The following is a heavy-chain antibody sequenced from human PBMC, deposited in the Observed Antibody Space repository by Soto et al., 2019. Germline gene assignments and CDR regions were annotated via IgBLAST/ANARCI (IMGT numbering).Heavy chain of an antibody. CDR3: ARGIGYRSSTSCKGDY. Sequence: PSETLSLTCAVSGGSISSSNWWSWVRQPPGKGLEWIGEINHSGSTNHNPSLKSRVTISVDKSKNQFSLKMSSVTAADTAVYYCARGIGYRSSTSCKGDYWGQGTLVTVSS. V-gene: IGHV4-4*02. CDR2: INHSGST. D-gene: IGHD2-2*01. CDR1: GGSISSSNW. J-gene: IGHJ4*02.